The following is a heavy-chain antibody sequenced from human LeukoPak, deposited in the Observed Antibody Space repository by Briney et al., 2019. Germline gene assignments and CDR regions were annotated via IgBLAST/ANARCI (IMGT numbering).Heavy chain of an antibody. CDR1: GFTFSSYE. V-gene: IGHV3-48*03. J-gene: IGHJ6*03. CDR3: AKAQQWLVLYYYYYYMDV. Sequence: GGSLRLSYAASGFTFSSYEMNWVRQAPGKGLEWVSYISSSGSTIYYADSVKGRFTISRDNSKNTLYLQMNSLRAEDTAVYYCAKAQQWLVLYYYYYYMDVWGKGTTVTISS. D-gene: IGHD6-19*01. CDR2: ISSSGSTI.